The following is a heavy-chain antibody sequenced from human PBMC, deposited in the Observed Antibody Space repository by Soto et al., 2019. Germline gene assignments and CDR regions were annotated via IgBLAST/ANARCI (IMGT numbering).Heavy chain of an antibody. CDR1: GYTFTGYY. D-gene: IGHD5-12*01. Sequence: GASVKVSCKASGYTFTGYYMHWVRQAPGQGLEWMGWINPNSGGTNYAQKFQGRVTMTRDTSISTAYMELSRLRSDDTAVYYCALGGMATIRVDYYYGMDVWGKGTTVTVSS. CDR2: INPNSGGT. J-gene: IGHJ6*04. CDR3: ALGGMATIRVDYYYGMDV. V-gene: IGHV1-2*02.